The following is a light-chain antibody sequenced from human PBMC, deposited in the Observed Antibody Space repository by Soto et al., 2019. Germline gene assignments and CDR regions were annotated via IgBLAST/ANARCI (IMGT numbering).Light chain of an antibody. V-gene: IGKV3-20*01. J-gene: IGKJ3*01. Sequence: EIVLTQSPGTLSLSPGERATLSCRASQSVNLNSLAWYQQNPGQAPRLLIYGASSRATGIPDRFSGSGSGTEFTLTVSRLEPEDFAVYYCQQYGRSPFTFGPGTKVDIK. CDR2: GAS. CDR1: QSVNLNS. CDR3: QQYGRSPFT.